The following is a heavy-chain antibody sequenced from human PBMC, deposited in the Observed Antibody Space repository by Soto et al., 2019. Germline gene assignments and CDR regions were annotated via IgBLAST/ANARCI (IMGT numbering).Heavy chain of an antibody. V-gene: IGHV4-30-4*01. D-gene: IGHD5-12*01. CDR2: IYYSGST. Sequence: SATLSLTCSGSGGSINSADYYWSWVRQPPGKGLEWIGYIYYSGSTYFNPSLKSRVTISKDTSRNQFSLRLSSVTAADTAVYYCARAIVVTIGGMDVWGQGTTVTVSS. J-gene: IGHJ6*02. CDR1: GGSINSADYY. CDR3: ARAIVVTIGGMDV.